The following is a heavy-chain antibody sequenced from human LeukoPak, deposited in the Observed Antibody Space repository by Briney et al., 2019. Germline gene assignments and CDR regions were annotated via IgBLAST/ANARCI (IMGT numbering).Heavy chain of an antibody. CDR2: IKQDGSKK. J-gene: IGHJ4*02. V-gene: IGHV3-7*04. CDR1: GFPFSRYW. Sequence: QPGGSLRLSCVASGFPFSRYWMTWVRQAPGKGLEWVANIKQDGSKKSYVDSVKGRFTISRDNAKNSLYLQMNSLRAEDTAIYYCTRVGYIDEGIDYWGQGTLVTVSS. D-gene: IGHD5-24*01. CDR3: TRVGYIDEGIDY.